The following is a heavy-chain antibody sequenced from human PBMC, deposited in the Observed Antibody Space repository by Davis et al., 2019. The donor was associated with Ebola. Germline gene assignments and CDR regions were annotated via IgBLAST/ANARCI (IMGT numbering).Heavy chain of an antibody. J-gene: IGHJ3*02. V-gene: IGHV3-30*02. Sequence: PGGSLRLSCAASGFTFSSYGMHWVRQAPGKGLEWVAFIRYDGSNKYYADSVKGRFTISRDNSKNTLYLQMNSLRAEDTAVYYCAKGDGYCSSTSCRSTWGDAFDIWGQGTMVTVSS. D-gene: IGHD2-2*01. CDR2: IRYDGSNK. CDR1: GFTFSSYG. CDR3: AKGDGYCSSTSCRSTWGDAFDI.